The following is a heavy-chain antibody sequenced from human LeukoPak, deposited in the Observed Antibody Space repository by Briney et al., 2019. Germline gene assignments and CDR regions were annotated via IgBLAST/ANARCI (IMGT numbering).Heavy chain of an antibody. V-gene: IGHV3-53*01. CDR2: IYSGGST. D-gene: IGHD1-26*01. CDR1: GFIVSSSY. Sequence: GGSLRLSCAASGFIVSSSYMSWVRQAPGKGLEWVSLIYSGGSTYYADSVKGRFTISRDNSKNTLFLQMNRLRAEDTAVYYCARDSIVESTKVGSFDYWGQGTLVTVSS. J-gene: IGHJ4*02. CDR3: ARDSIVESTKVGSFDY.